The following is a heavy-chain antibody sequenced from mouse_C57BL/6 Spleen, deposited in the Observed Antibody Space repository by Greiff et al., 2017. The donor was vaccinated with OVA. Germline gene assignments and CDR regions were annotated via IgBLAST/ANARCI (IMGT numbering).Heavy chain of an antibody. Sequence: QVQLQQPGAELVKPGASVKLSCKASGYTFTSYWMHWVKQRPGQGLEWIGMIHPNSGSTNYNEKFKSKATLTVDKSSSTAYMQLSSLTSEDSAVYYCARHYDYDGGYFDVWGTGTTVTVSS. J-gene: IGHJ1*03. D-gene: IGHD2-4*01. CDR1: GYTFTSYW. CDR3: ARHYDYDGGYFDV. V-gene: IGHV1-64*01. CDR2: IHPNSGST.